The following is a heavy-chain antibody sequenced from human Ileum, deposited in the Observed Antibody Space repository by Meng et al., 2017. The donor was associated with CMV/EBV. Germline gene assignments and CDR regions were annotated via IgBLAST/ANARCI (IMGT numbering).Heavy chain of an antibody. CDR1: GGSISPYY. Sequence: GSLRLSCTVSGGSISPYYWSWIRQAPGKVLEWIGYVSYSGGTNSNPSLKGRVSTSVDRTKSQFSRKLRSVTAADAAVYYCARDRHDFDDNSYYRYLDYWGQGMLVTVSS. V-gene: IGHV4-59*01. J-gene: IGHJ4*02. D-gene: IGHD3-22*01. CDR2: VSYSGGT. CDR3: ARDRHDFDDNSYYRYLDY.